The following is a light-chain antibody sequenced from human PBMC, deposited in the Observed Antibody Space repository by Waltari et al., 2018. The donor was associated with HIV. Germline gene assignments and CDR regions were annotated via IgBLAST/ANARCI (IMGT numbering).Light chain of an antibody. CDR3: QQYNTYSPRSWT. Sequence: DIQMTQSPSTLSASVGDRVTITSWASKRISNWLAWYQQKPGKAPKLLIYKASSLEGGVPSRFSGSGSGTEFTLTISSLQPDDFATYYCQQYNTYSPRSWTFGQGTKVEIK. CDR1: KRISNW. J-gene: IGKJ1*01. V-gene: IGKV1-5*03. CDR2: KAS.